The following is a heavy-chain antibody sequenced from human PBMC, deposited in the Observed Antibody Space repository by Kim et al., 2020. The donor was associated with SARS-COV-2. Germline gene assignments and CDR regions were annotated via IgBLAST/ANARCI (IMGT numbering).Heavy chain of an antibody. Sequence: ADSVKGRFTISRDKSKNTLYLQMNSLRAEDTAVYYCAKDQSGTTVGWFDPWGQGTLVTVSS. J-gene: IGHJ5*02. V-gene: IGHV3-23*01. CDR3: AKDQSGTTVGWFDP. D-gene: IGHD4-4*01.